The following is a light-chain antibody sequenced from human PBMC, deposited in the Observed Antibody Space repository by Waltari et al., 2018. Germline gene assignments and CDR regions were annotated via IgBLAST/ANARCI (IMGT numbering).Light chain of an antibody. Sequence: ETVLTQSPGPLSLSPGERATPSCRASQSVSTNFLAWYQQKAGQAPRLLIYGASRRATGIPDRFSGSGSGTDFTLMISRLEPEDFAVYYCQQYGASPYTFGQGTKLEIK. CDR1: QSVSTNF. CDR2: GAS. V-gene: IGKV3-20*01. CDR3: QQYGASPYT. J-gene: IGKJ2*01.